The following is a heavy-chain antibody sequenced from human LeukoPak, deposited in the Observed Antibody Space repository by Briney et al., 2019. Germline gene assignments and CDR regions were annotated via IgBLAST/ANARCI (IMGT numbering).Heavy chain of an antibody. CDR1: GFTFSSYG. V-gene: IGHV3-30*18. J-gene: IGHJ4*02. CDR3: AKGQVGPYYFDY. D-gene: IGHD1-26*01. CDR2: ISYDGSNK. Sequence: GGSLRLSCAASGFTFSSYGMHWVRQAPGKGLEWVAVISYDGSNKYYADSVKGRFTISGDNSKNTLYLQMNSLRAEDTAVYYCAKGQVGPYYFDYWGQGTLVTVSS.